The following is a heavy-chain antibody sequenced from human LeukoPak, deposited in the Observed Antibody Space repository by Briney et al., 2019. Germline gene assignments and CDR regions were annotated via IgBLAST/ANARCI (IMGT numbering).Heavy chain of an antibody. CDR1: GLTFSSYA. CDR3: AKESPYTSPRNYYFDY. J-gene: IGHJ4*02. Sequence: PGGSLRLSCAASGLTFSSYAMSWVRQAPGKGLEWVSAISGGGGDTFYADSVKGRFTISRDNSRNTVDLQMNSLRADDTAVYYCAKESPYTSPRNYYFDYWGQGALVTVSS. CDR2: ISGGGGDT. V-gene: IGHV3-23*01. D-gene: IGHD4-11*01.